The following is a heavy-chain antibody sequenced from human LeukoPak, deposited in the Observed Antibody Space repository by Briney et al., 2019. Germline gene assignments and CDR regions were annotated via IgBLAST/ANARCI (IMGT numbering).Heavy chain of an antibody. CDR3: ARVPAGGLELHRYNWFDP. Sequence: ASVKVSCKASGYTFTDYYMHWVRQAPGQGLEWMGWINPNSGGTNYAQKFQGRVTMTRDTSISTAYMELSRLRSDDTAVYYCARVPAGGLELHRYNWFDPWGQGTLVTVSS. J-gene: IGHJ5*02. CDR2: INPNSGGT. CDR1: GYTFTDYY. D-gene: IGHD1-7*01. V-gene: IGHV1-2*02.